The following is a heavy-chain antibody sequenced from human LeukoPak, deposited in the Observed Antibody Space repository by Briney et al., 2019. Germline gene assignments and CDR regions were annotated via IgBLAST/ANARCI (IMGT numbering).Heavy chain of an antibody. J-gene: IGHJ6*02. CDR1: GYSISSGYY. Sequence: PSETLSLTCTVSGYSISSGYYWGWIRQPPGKGLEWIGSIYHSGSTYYNPSLKSRVTISVDTSKNQFSLKLSSVTAADTAVYYCARGAYGSGSSYNYYGMDVWGQGTTVTVSS. D-gene: IGHD3-10*01. CDR3: ARGAYGSGSSYNYYGMDV. V-gene: IGHV4-38-2*02. CDR2: IYHSGST.